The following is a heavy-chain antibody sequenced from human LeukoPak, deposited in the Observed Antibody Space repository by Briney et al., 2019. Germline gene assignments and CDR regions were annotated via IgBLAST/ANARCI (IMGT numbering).Heavy chain of an antibody. D-gene: IGHD3-10*02. V-gene: IGHV3-74*01. J-gene: IGHJ6*02. CDR1: GFTFSSYW. CDR2: INSDGSST. Sequence: GGSLRLSCAASGFTFSSYWMHWVRQAPGKGPVWVSRINSDGSSTSYADSVKGRFTISRDNAKNTLYLQMNSLRAEDTAVYYCARDMLSPDSYGMDVWGQGTTVTVSS. CDR3: ARDMLSPDSYGMDV.